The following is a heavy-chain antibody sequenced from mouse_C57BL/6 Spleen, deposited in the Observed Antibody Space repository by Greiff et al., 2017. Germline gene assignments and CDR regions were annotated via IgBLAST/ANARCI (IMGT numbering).Heavy chain of an antibody. V-gene: IGHV5-9*01. CDR3: ARLDSSDSWFAY. Sequence: EVQLVESGGGLVKPGGSLKLSCAASGFTFSSYTMSWVRQTPEKRLAWVATISGGGGNTYYPDSVKGRFTISRDNAKNTLYLQMSSLRSEDTALYYCARLDSSDSWFAYWGQGTLVTVSA. CDR2: ISGGGGNT. J-gene: IGHJ3*01. CDR1: GFTFSSYT. D-gene: IGHD3-2*02.